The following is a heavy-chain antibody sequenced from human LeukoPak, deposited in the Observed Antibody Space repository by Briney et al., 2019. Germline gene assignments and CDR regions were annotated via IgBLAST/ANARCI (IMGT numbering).Heavy chain of an antibody. V-gene: IGHV3-30*04. J-gene: IGHJ4*02. CDR1: GFTFSSYA. CDR2: ISYDGSNK. D-gene: IGHD3-10*01. CDR3: AREGGERTYDY. Sequence: PGRSLRLSCAASGFTFSSYAMHWVRQAPGKGLEWVAVISYDGSNKYYADSVKGLFTISRDNSKNTLYLQMNSLRAEDTAVYYCAREGGERTYDYWGQGTLVTVSS.